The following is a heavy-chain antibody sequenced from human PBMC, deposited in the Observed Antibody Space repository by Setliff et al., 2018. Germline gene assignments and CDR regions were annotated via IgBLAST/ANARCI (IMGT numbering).Heavy chain of an antibody. CDR3: ARHRVGNSGYAIPILDF. CDR1: GYSFTDYW. J-gene: IGHJ4*02. CDR2: IYPSNSNI. Sequence: GESLKISCKASGYSFTDYWIAWVRQMPGKGREWMGIIYPSNSNIKYSPSFEAQITFSVDKSITTAYLQWSSLKASDTAIYYCARHRVGNSGYAIPILDFWGQGALVTVSS. D-gene: IGHD5-12*01. V-gene: IGHV5-51*01.